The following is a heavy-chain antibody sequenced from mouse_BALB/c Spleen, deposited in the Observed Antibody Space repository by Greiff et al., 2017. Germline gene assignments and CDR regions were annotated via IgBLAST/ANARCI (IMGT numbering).Heavy chain of an antibody. V-gene: IGHV5-6*01. CDR3: ARQDGYDGYYFDY. Sequence: EVQGVESGGDLVKPGGSLKISCAASGFTFSSYGMSWVRQTPDKRLEWVATISSGGSYTYYPDSVKGRFTISRDNAKNTLYLQMSSLKSEDTAMYYCARQDGYDGYYFDYWGQGTTLTVSS. D-gene: IGHD2-2*01. CDR2: ISSGGSYT. J-gene: IGHJ2*01. CDR1: GFTFSSYG.